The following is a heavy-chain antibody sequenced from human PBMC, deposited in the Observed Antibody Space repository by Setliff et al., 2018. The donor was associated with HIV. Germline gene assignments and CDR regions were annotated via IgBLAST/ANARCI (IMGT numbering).Heavy chain of an antibody. CDR1: GGSFSAYY. Sequence: PSETLSLTCSVYGGSFSAYYWSWIRQPPGKGLEWIGEIKHSGSTNYNPSLKSRAIISVDTSKKHLSLNLTSVTAADTAVYYCATRGWNGYKAFDYWGQGTLVTVSS. V-gene: IGHV4-34*01. CDR2: IKHSGST. D-gene: IGHD1-1*01. CDR3: ATRGWNGYKAFDY. J-gene: IGHJ4*02.